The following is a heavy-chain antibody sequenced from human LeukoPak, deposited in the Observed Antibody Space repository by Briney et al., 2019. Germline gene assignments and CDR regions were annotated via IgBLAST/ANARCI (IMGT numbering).Heavy chain of an antibody. CDR1: GGSFSGYY. Sequence: SETLSLTCAVYGGSFSGYYWSWIRQPPGKGLEWIGEINHSGSTNYNPSLKSRVTISVDTSKNQFSLKLSSVTAADTAVYYCARSNYGGTYWYFGLWGRGTLVTVSS. V-gene: IGHV4-34*01. D-gene: IGHD4-17*01. CDR3: ARSNYGGTYWYFGL. CDR2: INHSGST. J-gene: IGHJ2*01.